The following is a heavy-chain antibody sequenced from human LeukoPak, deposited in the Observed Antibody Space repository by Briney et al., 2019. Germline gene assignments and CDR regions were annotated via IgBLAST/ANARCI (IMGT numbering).Heavy chain of an antibody. V-gene: IGHV1-69*05. CDR3: ARDRGRYYDSSGYYYVRGYDY. J-gene: IGHJ4*02. Sequence: ASVKVSCKASGGTFSSYAISWVRQAPGQGLEWMGRIIPIFGTANYAQKFQGRVTITTDESTSTAYMELSSLRSEDTAVYYCARDRGRYYDSSGYYYVRGYDYWGQGTLATVSS. CDR2: IIPIFGTA. D-gene: IGHD3-22*01. CDR1: GGTFSSYA.